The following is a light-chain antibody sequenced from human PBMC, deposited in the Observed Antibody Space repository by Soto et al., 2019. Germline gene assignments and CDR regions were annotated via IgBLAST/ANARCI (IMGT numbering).Light chain of an antibody. CDR2: GNS. J-gene: IGLJ1*01. CDR3: QSYDSSLSGGAYV. CDR1: SSSIGAGYD. Sequence: QSVLTQPPSVSGAPGQRVTISCTGSSSSIGAGYDVHWYQQLPGTAPKLLIYGNSNRPSGVPDRFSGSKSGTSASLAITGLQAEDEADYYCQSYDSSLSGGAYVFGNGTKVTV. V-gene: IGLV1-40*01.